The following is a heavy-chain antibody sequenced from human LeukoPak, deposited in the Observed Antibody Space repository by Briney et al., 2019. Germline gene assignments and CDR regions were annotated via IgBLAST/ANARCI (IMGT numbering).Heavy chain of an antibody. J-gene: IGHJ4*02. CDR2: IRYDGSNK. D-gene: IGHD5-18*01. CDR1: GFTFSSFG. CDR3: AREREYNYGHMLGY. Sequence: GGSLRLSCAASGFTFSSFGMHWVRQAPGKGLEWVAFIRYDGSNKYYADSVKGRFTISRDSSKNTLYLQMNSLRAEDTAVYYCAREREYNYGHMLGYWGQGTLVTVSS. V-gene: IGHV3-30*02.